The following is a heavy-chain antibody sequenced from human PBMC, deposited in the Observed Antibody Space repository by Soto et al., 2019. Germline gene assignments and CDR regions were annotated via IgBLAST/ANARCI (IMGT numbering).Heavy chain of an antibody. CDR2: IWYDGSNK. J-gene: IGHJ4*02. D-gene: IGHD6-13*01. Sequence: GGSLRLSCAASGFTFSSYGMHWVRQAPGKGLEWVAVIWYDGSNKHYADSVKGRFTISRDNSKNTLYLQMNSLRAEDTAVYYCARDEHSRSCLDYWGQGTLVTVSS. V-gene: IGHV3-33*01. CDR3: ARDEHSRSCLDY. CDR1: GFTFSSYG.